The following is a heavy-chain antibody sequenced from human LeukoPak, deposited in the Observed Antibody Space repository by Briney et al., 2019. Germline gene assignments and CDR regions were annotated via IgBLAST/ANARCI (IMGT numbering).Heavy chain of an antibody. CDR3: AKGVFGVNRAFDY. J-gene: IGHJ4*02. CDR1: GFTLSSYW. Sequence: PGGSLRLSCAASGFTLSSYWMHWVRQAPGEGLEWVSAISESGSGTYYADYVKGRFTTSRDNSKNTLYLQMNSLRVDDTALYYCAKGVFGVNRAFDYWGQGTLVTVSS. D-gene: IGHD3-3*01. V-gene: IGHV3-23*01. CDR2: ISESGSGT.